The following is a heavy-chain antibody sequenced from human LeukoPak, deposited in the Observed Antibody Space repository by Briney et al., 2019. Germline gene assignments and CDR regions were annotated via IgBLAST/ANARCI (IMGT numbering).Heavy chain of an antibody. CDR1: GFTFSSYS. D-gene: IGHD1-26*01. V-gene: IGHV3-21*04. CDR3: VRDRGTYRPIDY. Sequence: GGSLRLSCAASGFTFSSYSMNWVRQAPGKGLEWVSSISSSSSYIYYADSVKGRFTISGDNAQNSLYLQMNSLRAEDTAIYYCVRDRGTYRPIDYWGQGTLVTVSS. CDR2: ISSSSSYI. J-gene: IGHJ4*02.